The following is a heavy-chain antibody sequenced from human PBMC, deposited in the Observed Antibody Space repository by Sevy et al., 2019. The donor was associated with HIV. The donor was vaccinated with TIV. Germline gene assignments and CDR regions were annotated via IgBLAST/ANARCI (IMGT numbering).Heavy chain of an antibody. Sequence: ASVKVSCKASGGTFSSYAISWVRQAPGQGLEWMGGIIPIFGTANYAQTFQGRVTITADESTSTAYMELSSLRSEDTAVYYCARDRVPVIICSGGSCQGPWFDPWGQGTLVTVSS. J-gene: IGHJ5*02. V-gene: IGHV1-69*13. CDR2: IIPIFGTA. CDR3: ARDRVPVIICSGGSCQGPWFDP. D-gene: IGHD2-15*01. CDR1: GGTFSSYA.